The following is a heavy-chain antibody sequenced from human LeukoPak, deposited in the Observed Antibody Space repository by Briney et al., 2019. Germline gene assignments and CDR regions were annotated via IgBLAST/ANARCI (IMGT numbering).Heavy chain of an antibody. CDR2: IYYSGST. D-gene: IGHD2-15*01. J-gene: IGHJ3*02. CDR1: GGSISSYY. Sequence: EPSETLSLTCTVSGGSISSYYWSWIRQPPGKGLEWIGYIYYSGSTNYNPSLKSRVTISVDTSKNQFSLKLSSVTAADTAVYYCARAYCSGGSCYRDDAFDIWGQGTMVTVSS. CDR3: ARAYCSGGSCYRDDAFDI. V-gene: IGHV4-59*01.